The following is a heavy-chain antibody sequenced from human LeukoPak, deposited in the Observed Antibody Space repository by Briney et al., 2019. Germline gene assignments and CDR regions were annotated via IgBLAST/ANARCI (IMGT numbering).Heavy chain of an antibody. CDR3: ARGRGSSHYYYYMDV. CDR2: IWYDGSNK. Sequence: GGSLRLSCAASGFIFSNYGIYWVRQAPGMAPEWVAVIWYDGSNKFYADSVKGRFTISRDNSNNTLYLQMSSLRVEDTAVYYCARGRGSSHYYYYMDVWGKGTTVTVSS. V-gene: IGHV3-33*07. D-gene: IGHD6-6*01. J-gene: IGHJ6*03. CDR1: GFIFSNYG.